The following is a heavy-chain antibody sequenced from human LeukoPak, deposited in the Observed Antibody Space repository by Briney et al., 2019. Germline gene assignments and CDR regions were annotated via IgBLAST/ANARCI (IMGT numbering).Heavy chain of an antibody. CDR1: GGSISSYY. Sequence: SETLSLTCTVSGGSISSYYWSWIRQSPGKGLECIGYIHYTGSTNYNPSLKSRVTISVETSKNQFSLKLKSVTAADTAVYYCAKGGYYGSGNDFRFDPWGQGTLVTVSS. CDR3: AKGGYYGSGNDFRFDP. D-gene: IGHD3-10*01. CDR2: IHYTGST. V-gene: IGHV4-59*01. J-gene: IGHJ5*02.